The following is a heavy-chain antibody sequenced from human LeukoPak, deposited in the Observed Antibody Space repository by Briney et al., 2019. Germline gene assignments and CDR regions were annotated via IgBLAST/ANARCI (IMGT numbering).Heavy chain of an antibody. CDR3: ARDGDGSGVAKY. CDR2: IYYSGST. D-gene: IGHD5-24*01. Sequence: PSETLSLTCTVSGGSISGYYWSWIRQPPGKGLEWIGYIYYSGSTNYNPSLKSRVTISVDTSKNQFSLKLSSVTAADTAVYYCARDGDGSGVAKYWGQGTLVTVSS. V-gene: IGHV4-59*01. J-gene: IGHJ4*02. CDR1: GGSISGYY.